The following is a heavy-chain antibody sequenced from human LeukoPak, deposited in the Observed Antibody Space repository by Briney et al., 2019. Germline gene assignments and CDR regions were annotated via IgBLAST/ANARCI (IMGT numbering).Heavy chain of an antibody. J-gene: IGHJ4*02. CDR1: GDSISSSSYY. D-gene: IGHD2-21*02. CDR2: IYYSVST. V-gene: IGHV4-39*01. Sequence: PSETLSLTCTVSGDSISSSSYYWGWIRQPPGKGLEWIGSIYYSVSTDYNPSLKSRVTISVDTSKNQFSLKLSSVTAADTAVYYCASSDPIEDYWGQGTLVTVSS. CDR3: ASSDPIEDY.